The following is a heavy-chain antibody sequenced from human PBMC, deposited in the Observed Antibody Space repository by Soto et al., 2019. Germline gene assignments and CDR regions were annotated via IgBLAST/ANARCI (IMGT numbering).Heavy chain of an antibody. J-gene: IGHJ4*02. CDR1: GGSFSGYY. CDR2: INHSGST. V-gene: IGHV4-34*01. D-gene: IGHD4-17*01. Sequence: PSETLSLTCAVYGGSFSGYYWSWIRQPPGKGLEWIGEINHSGSTNYNPSLKSRVTISVDTSKNQFSLKLSSVTAADTAVYYCARGTLPYGDFDYWGQGTLVTVSS. CDR3: ARGTLPYGDFDY.